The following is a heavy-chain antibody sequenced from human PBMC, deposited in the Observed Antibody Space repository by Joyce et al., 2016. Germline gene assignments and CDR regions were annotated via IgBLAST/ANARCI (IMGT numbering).Heavy chain of an antibody. CDR1: GGSISSSNYY. J-gene: IGHJ4*02. CDR2: VYYSGST. Sequence: QLQLQESGPGLVKPSETLSLTCTVSGGSISSSNYYWGWVRQPPGKGLEWIGSVYYSGSTYYCPSLRSRVTISVDTSKNQFSLRLSSVTAADTAVYYCARSHSGTYYYWGQGTLVTVSS. V-gene: IGHV4-39*01. CDR3: ARSHSGTYYY. D-gene: IGHD1-26*01.